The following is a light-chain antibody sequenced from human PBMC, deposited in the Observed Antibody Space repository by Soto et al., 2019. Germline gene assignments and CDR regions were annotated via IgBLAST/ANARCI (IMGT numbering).Light chain of an antibody. V-gene: IGKV1-39*01. CDR2: TTS. J-gene: IGKJ1*01. CDR1: QSISRN. CDR3: QQSYSRWT. Sequence: DILMTQSPSSLSASVGDRVTITCRASQSISRNLNWYQQRPGRAPKLLIHTTSNLQSGVPSRFSGSGSGTDFALTISSLEPEDFATYYCQQSYSRWTFGHGTKV.